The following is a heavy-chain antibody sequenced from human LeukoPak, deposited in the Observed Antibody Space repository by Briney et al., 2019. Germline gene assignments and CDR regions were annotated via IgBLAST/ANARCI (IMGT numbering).Heavy chain of an antibody. CDR2: INHSGST. D-gene: IGHD3-9*01. J-gene: IGHJ2*01. CDR1: GGSFSGYY. CDR3: ARHYYDILTSYYRNSGYFDL. Sequence: PSETLSLTCAVYGGSFSGYYWSWIRQPPGKGLEWIGEINHSGSTNYNPSLKSRVTISVDTSKNQFSLKLSSVTAADTAVYYCARHYYDILTSYYRNSGYFDLWGRGTLVTVSS. V-gene: IGHV4-34*01.